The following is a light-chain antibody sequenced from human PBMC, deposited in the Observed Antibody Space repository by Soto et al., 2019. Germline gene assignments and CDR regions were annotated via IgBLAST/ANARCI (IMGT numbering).Light chain of an antibody. CDR2: GAS. Sequence: EIVMTQSPATLSVSPGEGVTLSCRASQSVSGNLAWYQQKPGQAPRLLIYGASTRATGIPARFSGSGSGTAFTLTLSGLQSEDFAVYYCQQYNNWPPSTFGQGTKLEFK. J-gene: IGKJ2*01. V-gene: IGKV3-15*01. CDR3: QQYNNWPPST. CDR1: QSVSGN.